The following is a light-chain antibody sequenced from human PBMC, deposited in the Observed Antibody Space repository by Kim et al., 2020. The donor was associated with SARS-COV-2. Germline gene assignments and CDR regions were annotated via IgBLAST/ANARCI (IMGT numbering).Light chain of an antibody. V-gene: IGKV1-5*03. CDR2: LAS. Sequence: ASVGDRVTITCRASQSISSWLAWYQQKPGKAPKLLIYLASNLESGVPSRFSGSGSETDFTLTISGLQPDDFATYYCQQYGGSSWTFGQGTKVDIK. CDR3: QQYGGSSWT. CDR1: QSISSW. J-gene: IGKJ1*01.